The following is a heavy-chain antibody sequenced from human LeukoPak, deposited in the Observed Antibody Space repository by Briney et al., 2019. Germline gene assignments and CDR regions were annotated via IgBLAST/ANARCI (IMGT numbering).Heavy chain of an antibody. Sequence: SETLSLTCAVYGGSFSGYYWSWIRQPPGKGLEWIGEINHSGSTNYNPSLKSRVTISVDTSKNQFSLKLSSVTAADTAVYYCARDQTYNSWYPDPTFDYWGQGTLVTVS. CDR2: INHSGST. D-gene: IGHD6-13*01. V-gene: IGHV4-34*01. CDR3: ARDQTYNSWYPDPTFDY. J-gene: IGHJ4*02. CDR1: GGSFSGYY.